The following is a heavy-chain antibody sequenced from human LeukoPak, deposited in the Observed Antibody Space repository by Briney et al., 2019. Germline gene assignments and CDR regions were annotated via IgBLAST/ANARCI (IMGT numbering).Heavy chain of an antibody. CDR2: ITSDPSNT. Sequence: GGSLRLSCAASGFTFSSYWMHWVRQAPGKGLVCVSRITSDPSNTMYADSVKGRFTISRDNAKSTLYLQMNSLRAEDSAVYYCAREIHGGLYWGQGTLVTVSS. CDR3: AREIHGGLY. D-gene: IGHD3-16*01. V-gene: IGHV3-74*03. CDR1: GFTFSSYW. J-gene: IGHJ4*02.